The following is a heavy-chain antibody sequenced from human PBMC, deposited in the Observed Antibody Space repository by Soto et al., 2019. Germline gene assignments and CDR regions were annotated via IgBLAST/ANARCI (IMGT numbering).Heavy chain of an antibody. CDR2: IVVGSGNT. CDR3: AAPTTVTTRELDY. D-gene: IGHD4-17*01. V-gene: IGHV1-58*01. CDR1: GFTFTSSA. Sequence: VKVSCKASGFTFTSSAVQWVRQARGQRLEWIGWIVVGSGNTNYAQKFQERVTITRDMSTSTAYMELSSLRSEDTAVYYCAAPTTVTTRELDYWGQGTLVTVSS. J-gene: IGHJ4*02.